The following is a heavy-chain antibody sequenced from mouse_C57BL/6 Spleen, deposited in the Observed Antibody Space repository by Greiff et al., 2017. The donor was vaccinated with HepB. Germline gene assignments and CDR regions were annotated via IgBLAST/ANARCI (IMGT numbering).Heavy chain of an antibody. CDR2: INYDGSST. CDR3: ARDRTGGYYFDY. V-gene: IGHV5-16*01. CDR1: GFTFSDYY. D-gene: IGHD4-1*01. Sequence: EVMLVESEGGLVQPGSSMKLSCTASGFTFSDYYMAWVRQVPEKGLEWVANINYDGSSTYYLDSLKSRFIISRDNAKNILYLQMSSLKSEDTATYYCARDRTGGYYFDYWGQGTTLTVSS. J-gene: IGHJ2*01.